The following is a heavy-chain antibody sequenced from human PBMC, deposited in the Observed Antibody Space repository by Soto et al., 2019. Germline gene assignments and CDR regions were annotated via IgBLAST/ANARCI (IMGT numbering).Heavy chain of an antibody. J-gene: IGHJ4*02. CDR1: GGSISSYY. D-gene: IGHD5-18*01. CDR2: IYYSGST. CDR3: ARAVDTAMEESCYFDY. Sequence: PSETLSLTCTVSGGSISSYYWSWIRQPPGKGLEWIGYIYYSGSTYYNPSLKSRVTMSVDTSRNQLLLQLNSVTAADTAVYYCARAVDTAMEESCYFDYWGQGNLVTISS. V-gene: IGHV4-59*01.